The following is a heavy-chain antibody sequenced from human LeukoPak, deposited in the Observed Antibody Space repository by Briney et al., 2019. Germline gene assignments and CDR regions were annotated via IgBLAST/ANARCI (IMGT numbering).Heavy chain of an antibody. D-gene: IGHD4-11*01. V-gene: IGHV4-4*07. CDR2: FYISGST. CDR1: GGSISSYY. Sequence: PSETLSLTCTVSGGSISSYYWSWIRQPAGKGLEWIGRFYISGSTNYNPSLKSRVTMSVDTSKNQFSPRLNSVTAADTAVYYCARDFLLQSEGLFDYWGQGTLVTVSS. CDR3: ARDFLLQSEGLFDY. J-gene: IGHJ4*02.